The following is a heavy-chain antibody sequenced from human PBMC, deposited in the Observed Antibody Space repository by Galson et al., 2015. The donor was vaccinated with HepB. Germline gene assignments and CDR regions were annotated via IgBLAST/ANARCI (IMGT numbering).Heavy chain of an antibody. CDR3: AKDISIAARRRNYFDY. J-gene: IGHJ4*02. CDR2: VWYDGSDK. V-gene: IGHV3-33*06. Sequence: SLRLSCAASAFTFMSYGIHWVRQAPGKGLEWVADVWYDGSDKHYADSVKGRFTISRDNSNNTVFLQMDSPRAEDTAVYYCAKDISIAARRRNYFDYWGQGTLVTVSS. CDR1: AFTFMSYG. D-gene: IGHD6-6*01.